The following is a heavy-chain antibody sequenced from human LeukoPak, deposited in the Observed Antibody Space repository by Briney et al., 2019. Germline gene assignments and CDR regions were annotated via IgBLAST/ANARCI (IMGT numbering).Heavy chain of an antibody. J-gene: IGHJ4*02. D-gene: IGHD1-26*01. V-gene: IGHV3-30*02. CDR1: GFTFSSYG. CDR3: AKITPPSGSYLVDDY. CDR2: IRYDGSNK. Sequence: GGSLRLSCAASGFTFSSYGMHWVRQAPGKGLEWVAFIRYDGSNKYYADSVKGRFTISRDNSKNTLYLQMNSLRAEDTAVYYCAKITPPSGSYLVDDYWGQGTLVTVSS.